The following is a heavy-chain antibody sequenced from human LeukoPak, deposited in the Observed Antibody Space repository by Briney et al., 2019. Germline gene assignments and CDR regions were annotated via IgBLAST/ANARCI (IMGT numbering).Heavy chain of an antibody. V-gene: IGHV1-46*01. J-gene: IGHJ4*02. CDR2: INPSGGST. CDR1: GYTFTSYY. Sequence: ASVKVSCKASGYTFTSYYMHWVRQAPGQGLEWMGIINPSGGSTSYAQKFQGRVTMTRDTSTSTVYMELSSLRSEDTAVYYYARGRRTYYDILTGYFTYWGQGTLVTVSS. CDR3: ARGRRTYYDILTGYFTY. D-gene: IGHD3-9*01.